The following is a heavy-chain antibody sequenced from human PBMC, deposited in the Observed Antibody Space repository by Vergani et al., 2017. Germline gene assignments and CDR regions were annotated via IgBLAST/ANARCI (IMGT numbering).Heavy chain of an antibody. CDR3: ARDRYYLGSGSYPYFYYYGLDV. J-gene: IGHJ6*02. Sequence: QVQLVESGGGVVQPGKSLRLSCAASAFTFSSYGMHWVRQAPGKGLEWVAVMSYDGSNKFYADSVKGRFTISRDNSKNTLYLQMNSLRAEDTAVYYCARDRYYLGSGSYPYFYYYGLDVWGQGTAVTVSS. D-gene: IGHD3-10*01. V-gene: IGHV3-30*03. CDR2: MSYDGSNK. CDR1: AFTFSSYG.